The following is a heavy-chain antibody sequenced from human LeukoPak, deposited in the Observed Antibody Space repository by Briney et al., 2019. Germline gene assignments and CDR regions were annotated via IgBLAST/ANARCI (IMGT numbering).Heavy chain of an antibody. CDR2: LDYSGST. CDR3: ARRHVEYSSSSDPYYFDY. D-gene: IGHD6-6*01. V-gene: IGHV4-59*01. Sequence: SETLSLTCAVYGGSFSGYYGTWIRQPPGKGLEWIGYLDYSGSTNYNPSLKSRVTISVDTSKNQFSLKVSSVTAADTAVYYCARRHVEYSSSSDPYYFDYWGQGTLDTVSS. J-gene: IGHJ4*02. CDR1: GGSFSGYY.